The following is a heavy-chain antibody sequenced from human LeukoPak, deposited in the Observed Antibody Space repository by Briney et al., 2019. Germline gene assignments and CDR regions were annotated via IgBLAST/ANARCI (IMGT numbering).Heavy chain of an antibody. D-gene: IGHD3-22*01. V-gene: IGHV3-23*01. Sequence: GGSLRLSCAASGFTFSSYAMSWVRQAPGKGLEWVSAISDSKRGGTTYYADSVKGRFTISRDTSKNTLYLQMSSLRVEDMAVYYCAKVPNYYDTTTYYGWGQGALVAVSS. CDR1: GFTFSSYA. J-gene: IGHJ4*02. CDR2: ISDSKRGGTT. CDR3: AKVPNYYDTTTYYG.